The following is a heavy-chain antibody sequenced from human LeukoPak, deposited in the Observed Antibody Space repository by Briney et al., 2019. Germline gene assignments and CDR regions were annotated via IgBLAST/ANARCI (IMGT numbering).Heavy chain of an antibody. J-gene: IGHJ6*03. V-gene: IGHV4-34*01. Sequence: SETLSLTCAVYGGSFSGYYWSWIRQPPGKGLEWIGEINHSGSTNYNPSLKSRVTISVDTSKNQFSLKLSSVTAADTAVYYCARVLGRDYMDVWGKGTTVTVSS. CDR3: ARVLGRDYMDV. CDR1: GGSFSGYY. CDR2: INHSGST.